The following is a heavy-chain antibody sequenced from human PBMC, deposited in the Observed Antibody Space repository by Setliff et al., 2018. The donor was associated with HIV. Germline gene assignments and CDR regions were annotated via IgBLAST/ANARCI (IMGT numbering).Heavy chain of an antibody. J-gene: IGHJ4*02. CDR2: VLGNGDFP. V-gene: IGHV3-23*01. Sequence: PGGSLRLSCAASGFTFSSYAMGWVRQAPGKGLEWVSAVLGNGDFPYYADSVKGRFTISRDNSKNTLYLQMNSLRAEDTAVYYCAKGWRPLPDYFDYWGQGTLVTVSS. CDR1: GFTFSSYA. CDR3: AKGWRPLPDYFDY. D-gene: IGHD2-15*01.